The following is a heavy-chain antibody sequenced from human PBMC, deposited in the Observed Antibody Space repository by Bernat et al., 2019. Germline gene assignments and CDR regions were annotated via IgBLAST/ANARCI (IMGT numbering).Heavy chain of an antibody. D-gene: IGHD2-21*02. J-gene: IGHJ4*02. Sequence: EVQLLESGGGLAKPGGSLRLSCAASGFTFNNAWMNWVRQAPGKGLEWVGRIKTKADRGTTDYAAPVKGRFTISRDDSKNTLYLQMNNLKTEDTAVYYCTSEIRGGTAPTWGQGTLITVSS. CDR3: TSEIRGGTAPT. V-gene: IGHV3-15*07. CDR1: GFTFNNAW. CDR2: IKTKADRGTT.